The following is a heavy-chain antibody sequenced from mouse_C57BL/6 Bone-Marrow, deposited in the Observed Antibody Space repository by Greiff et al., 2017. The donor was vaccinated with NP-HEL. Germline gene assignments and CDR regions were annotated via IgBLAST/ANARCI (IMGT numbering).Heavy chain of an antibody. CDR2: ISDGGSYT. Sequence: EVKLVESGGGLVKPRGSLKLSCAASVFTFSSYAMSWVRQTPEKRLEWVATISDGGSYTYYPDNVKGRFTISRDNAKNNLYLQMSHLKSEDTAMYYCARDPPYGYDVAWYFDVWGTGTTVTVSS. J-gene: IGHJ1*03. D-gene: IGHD2-2*01. V-gene: IGHV5-4*01. CDR3: ARDPPYGYDVAWYFDV. CDR1: VFTFSSYA.